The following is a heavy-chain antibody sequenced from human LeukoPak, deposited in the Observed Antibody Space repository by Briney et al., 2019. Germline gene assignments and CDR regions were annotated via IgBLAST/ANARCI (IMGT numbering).Heavy chain of an antibody. CDR2: ISSSSSYI. CDR3: ARAGTTNWFDP. D-gene: IGHD1-7*01. CDR1: GFTFSSYS. Sequence: GGSLRLSCAASGFTFSSYSMNWVRHAPGKGMEWVSSISSSSSYIYYADSVKGRFTISRDNAKNSLYLQMNSLRAEDTAVYYCARAGTTNWFDPWGQGTLVSVSS. J-gene: IGHJ5*02. V-gene: IGHV3-21*01.